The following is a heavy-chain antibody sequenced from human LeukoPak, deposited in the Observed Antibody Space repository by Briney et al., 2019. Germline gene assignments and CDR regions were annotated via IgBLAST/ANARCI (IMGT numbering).Heavy chain of an antibody. D-gene: IGHD1-1*01. CDR1: GFTFSSYG. CDR3: AKGLETESRLDS. J-gene: IGHJ4*02. CDR2: ISGSGGST. V-gene: IGHV3-23*01. Sequence: SGGSLRLSCAASGFTFSSYGMSWVRQAPGKGLEWVSAISGSGGSTYYADSVKGRFTISSDKSKNTLFLQMNSLRAEDTALYYCAKGLETESRLDSWGQGTLVTVSS.